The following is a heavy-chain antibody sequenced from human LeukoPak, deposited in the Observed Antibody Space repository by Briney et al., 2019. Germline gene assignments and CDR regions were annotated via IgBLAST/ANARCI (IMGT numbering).Heavy chain of an antibody. D-gene: IGHD3-22*01. CDR2: ISSSSSYI. CDR1: GFTFSSYA. J-gene: IGHJ5*02. Sequence: GGSLRLSCAASGFTFSSYAMNWVRRAPGKGLEWVSSISSSSSYIYYADSVKGRFTISRDNAKNSLYLQMNSLRAEDTAVYYCARVLSGSWDWFDPWGQGTLVTVSS. CDR3: ARVLSGSWDWFDP. V-gene: IGHV3-21*01.